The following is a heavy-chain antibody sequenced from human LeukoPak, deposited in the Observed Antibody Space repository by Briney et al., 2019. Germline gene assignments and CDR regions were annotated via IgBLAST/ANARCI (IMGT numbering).Heavy chain of an antibody. CDR1: GFTFSSYA. CDR3: ARHRSSWLIDY. J-gene: IGHJ4*02. V-gene: IGHV3-23*01. D-gene: IGHD6-6*01. Sequence: PGGSLRLSRAGSGFTFSSYAMSWVRQAPGKGLEWVSAISGSGGSTYYADSVKGRFTISRDNSKNTLYLQMSSVRVDDTAVYYCARHRSSWLIDYWGQGTLVTVSS. CDR2: ISGSGGST.